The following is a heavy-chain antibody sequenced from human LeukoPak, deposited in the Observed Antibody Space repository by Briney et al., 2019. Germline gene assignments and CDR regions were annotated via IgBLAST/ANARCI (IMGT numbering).Heavy chain of an antibody. V-gene: IGHV3-11*01. CDR1: GFTFSDYY. CDR2: ISSSGSTI. CDR3: AREPGRDGYNIPKYYYYYGMDV. J-gene: IGHJ6*02. Sequence: KPGGSLRLSCAASGFTFSDYYMSWIRQAPGKGLEWVSYISSSGSTIYYADSVKGRFTISRDNAKNSLYLQMNSLRAEDTAVYYCAREPGRDGYNIPKYYYYYGMDVWGQGTTVTVSS. D-gene: IGHD5-24*01.